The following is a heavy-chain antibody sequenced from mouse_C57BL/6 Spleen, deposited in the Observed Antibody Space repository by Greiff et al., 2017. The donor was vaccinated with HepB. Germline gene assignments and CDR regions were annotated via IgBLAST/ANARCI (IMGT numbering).Heavy chain of an antibody. CDR1: GYTFTSYW. CDR2: IYPGNSDT. J-gene: IGHJ2*01. Sequence: EVQLQQSGTVLARPGASVKMSCKTSGYTFTSYWMHWVKQRPGQGLEWIGAIYPGNSDTSYNQKFKGKAKLTAVTSASTAYMELSSLTNEDSAVYYCTRSLFITTVVAPFDYWGQGTTLTVSS. D-gene: IGHD1-1*01. V-gene: IGHV1-5*01. CDR3: TRSLFITTVVAPFDY.